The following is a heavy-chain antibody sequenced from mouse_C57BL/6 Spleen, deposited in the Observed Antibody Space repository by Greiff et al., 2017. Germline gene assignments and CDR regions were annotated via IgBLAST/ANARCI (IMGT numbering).Heavy chain of an antibody. CDR1: GYTFTSYW. Sequence: QVQLQQPGAELVKPGASVKLSCKASGYTFTSYWMQWVKQRPGQGLEWIGEIDPSDSYTNYNQKFKGKATLTVDTSSSTAYMQLSSLTSEDSAVYYCARGTAVVATGAMEYWGQGTSVTVSS. D-gene: IGHD1-1*01. J-gene: IGHJ4*01. CDR3: ARGTAVVATGAMEY. CDR2: IDPSDSYT. V-gene: IGHV1-50*01.